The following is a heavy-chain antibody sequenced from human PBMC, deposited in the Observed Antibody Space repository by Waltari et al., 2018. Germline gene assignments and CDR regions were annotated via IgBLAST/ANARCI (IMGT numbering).Heavy chain of an antibody. J-gene: IGHJ4*02. D-gene: IGHD2-21*01. Sequence: QLLESGGDLVQPGGSLRLSCSDSGLTFSTFAMSWVRQAPGKGLEWGSGSSNSGRETYNADSVKGRFTISRDNSKKTLNLQMKSLRVEDTAVYYCAKDHGIAYWGRGTLVSVSA. CDR2: SSNSGRET. CDR1: GLTFSTFA. V-gene: IGHV3-23*01. CDR3: AKDHGIAY.